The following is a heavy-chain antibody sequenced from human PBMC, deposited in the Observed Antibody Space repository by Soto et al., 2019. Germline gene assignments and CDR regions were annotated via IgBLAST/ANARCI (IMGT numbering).Heavy chain of an antibody. CDR2: VYSGGST. CDR3: AREGYDSSGYPSHFFDS. J-gene: IGHJ4*02. CDR1: GFTVSSNQ. V-gene: IGHV3-66*01. D-gene: IGHD3-22*01. Sequence: PGGSLRLSCAASGFTVSSNQLSWVRQAPGKGLEWVSVVYSGGSTYYADSVKGRFTLSRDNSKNTLYLQMNILRAEDTAVYYCAREGYDSSGYPSHFFDSWGQGTQVTVSS.